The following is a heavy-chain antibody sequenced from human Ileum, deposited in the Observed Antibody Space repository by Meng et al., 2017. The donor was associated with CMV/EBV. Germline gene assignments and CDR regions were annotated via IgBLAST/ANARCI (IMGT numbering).Heavy chain of an antibody. V-gene: IGHV3-11*01. CDR3: ARGNYGFDY. D-gene: IGHD4-17*01. J-gene: IGHJ4*02. Sequence: QVQLVESGGDLGKPGGSLRLACAASGFPFGAYYMTWVRQAPGKGLEWVSYITGSGDIIYYADSVKGRFTISRDNAKSSLYLEINSLRAEDTAVYYCARGNYGFDYWGQGTLVTVSS. CDR1: GFPFGAYY. CDR2: ITGSGDII.